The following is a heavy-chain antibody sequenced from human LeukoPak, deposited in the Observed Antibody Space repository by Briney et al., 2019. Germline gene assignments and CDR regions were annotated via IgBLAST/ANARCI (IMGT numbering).Heavy chain of an antibody. CDR3: GRLAHNAWYAIDF. V-gene: IGHV3-74*01. J-gene: IGHJ4*02. CDR2: INGDGSWT. CDR1: GNYW. D-gene: IGHD2-2*01. Sequence: PGGSLRLSCAASGNYWMHWVRQAPGKGLVWVSHINGDGSWTTYADSVKGRFTISKDNAKNTVYLQMNNLRAEDTAVYYCGRLAHNAWYAIDFWGQGTLVTVSS.